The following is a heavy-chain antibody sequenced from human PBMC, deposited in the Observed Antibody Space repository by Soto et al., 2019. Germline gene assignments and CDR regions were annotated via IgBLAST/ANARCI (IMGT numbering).Heavy chain of an antibody. D-gene: IGHD1-1*01. Sequence: EVVLLESGGGVAQPGGSLRLSCVASGFTFSRYAMNWVLQAPGKGLEWVATISGTAVSTDYADSVKGRFTISRDNSKNTVSIQMANLRVEDTATYYCVNWNDEDVDWGQGPLVAVSA. CDR1: GFTFSRYA. V-gene: IGHV3-23*01. CDR3: VNWNDEDVD. CDR2: ISGTAVST. J-gene: IGHJ4*01.